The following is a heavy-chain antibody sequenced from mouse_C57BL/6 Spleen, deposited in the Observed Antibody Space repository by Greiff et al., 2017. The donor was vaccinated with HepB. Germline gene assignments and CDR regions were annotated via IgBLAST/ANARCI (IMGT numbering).Heavy chain of an antibody. J-gene: IGHJ1*03. Sequence: QVHVKQSRPELVKPGASVKLSCKASGYTFTSYDINWVKQRPGQGLEWIGWIYPRDGSTKYNEKFKGKATLTVDTSSSTAYMELHSLTSEDSAVYFCAIYYYGSSLYWYFDVWGTGTTVTVSS. CDR1: GYTFTSYD. D-gene: IGHD1-1*01. CDR3: AIYYYGSSLYWYFDV. CDR2: IYPRDGST. V-gene: IGHV1-85*01.